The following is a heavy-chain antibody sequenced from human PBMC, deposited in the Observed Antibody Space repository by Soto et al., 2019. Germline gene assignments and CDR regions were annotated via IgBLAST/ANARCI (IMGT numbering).Heavy chain of an antibody. Sequence: EVQLVESGGGLVKPGGSLRLSCAASGFTFSSYSMNWVRQAPGKGLEWVSSISSSSSYIYYADSVKGRFTISRDNAKNSLHLQMNSLRAEDTAVYYCARDRYGDYQLDCWGQGTLVTVSS. CDR1: GFTFSSYS. CDR2: ISSSSSYI. CDR3: ARDRYGDYQLDC. D-gene: IGHD4-17*01. V-gene: IGHV3-21*01. J-gene: IGHJ4*02.